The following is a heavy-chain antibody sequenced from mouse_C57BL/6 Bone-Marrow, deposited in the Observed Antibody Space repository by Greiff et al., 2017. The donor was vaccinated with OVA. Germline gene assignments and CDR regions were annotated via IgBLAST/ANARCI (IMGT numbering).Heavy chain of an antibody. D-gene: IGHD2-1*01. Sequence: EVKLMESGPVLVKPGASVKMSCKASGYTFTDYYMNWVKQSHGKSLEWIGVINPYNGGTSYNQKFKGKATLTVDKSSSTAYMELNSLTSEDSAVYYCARLFGEVYGNFRDYWGQGTTLTVSS. J-gene: IGHJ2*01. V-gene: IGHV1-19*01. CDR1: GYTFTDYY. CDR3: ARLFGEVYGNFRDY. CDR2: INPYNGGT.